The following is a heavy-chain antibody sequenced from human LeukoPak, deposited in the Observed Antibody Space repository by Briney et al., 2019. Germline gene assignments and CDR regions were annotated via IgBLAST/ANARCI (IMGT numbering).Heavy chain of an antibody. V-gene: IGHV3-66*01. D-gene: IGHD2-2*01. CDR1: GFTVSSNY. Sequence: GGSLRLSCAASGFTVSSNYMSWVRQAPGKGLEWVSVLYSGGSTYYADSVKGRFTISRDNSKNTLYLQMNSLKTEDTAVYYCTLRLPAAVGVYYFDYWGQGTLVTVSS. CDR2: LYSGGST. J-gene: IGHJ4*02. CDR3: TLRLPAAVGVYYFDY.